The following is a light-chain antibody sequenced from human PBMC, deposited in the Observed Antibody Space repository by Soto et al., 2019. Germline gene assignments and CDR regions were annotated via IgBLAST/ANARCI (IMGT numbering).Light chain of an antibody. V-gene: IGKV4-1*01. CDR3: LQYYTSPLT. J-gene: IGKJ4*01. CDR2: WAS. CDR1: QSVLYNSNSNNY. Sequence: DIVMTQSPDSLAVSLGERATINCRSSQSVLYNSNSNNYLAWYQQKPGQSPKLLIYWASTRESGVPDRFSGSGSGTDFTLTISSLQAEDVAVYYCLQYYTSPLTFGGGTKVAIK.